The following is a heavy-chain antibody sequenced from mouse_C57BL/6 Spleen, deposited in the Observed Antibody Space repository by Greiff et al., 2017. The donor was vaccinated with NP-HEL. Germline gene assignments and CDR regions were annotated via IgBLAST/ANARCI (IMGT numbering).Heavy chain of an antibody. CDR3: ARYDYDGDWYFDV. J-gene: IGHJ1*03. Sequence: QVQLQRPGAELVKPGASVKLSCKASGYTFTSYWMHWVKQRPGQGLEWIGMIHPNSGSTNYNEKFKSKATLTVDKSSSTAYMQLSSLTSEDSAVYYCARYDYDGDWYFDVWGTGTTVTVSS. D-gene: IGHD2-4*01. CDR1: GYTFTSYW. CDR2: IHPNSGST. V-gene: IGHV1-64*01.